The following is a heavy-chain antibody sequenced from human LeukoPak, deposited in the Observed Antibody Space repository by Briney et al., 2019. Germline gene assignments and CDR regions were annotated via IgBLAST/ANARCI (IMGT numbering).Heavy chain of an antibody. J-gene: IGHJ5*02. CDR1: GGTFSSYT. CDR3: ARSQSGFDP. CDR2: INPSGGST. V-gene: IGHV1-46*01. Sequence: ASVKVSCKASGGTFSSYTISWVRQAPGQGLEWMGIINPSGGSTSYAQKFQGRVTMTTDTSTSTAYMELRSLRSDDTAVYYCARSQSGFDPWGQGTLVTVSS.